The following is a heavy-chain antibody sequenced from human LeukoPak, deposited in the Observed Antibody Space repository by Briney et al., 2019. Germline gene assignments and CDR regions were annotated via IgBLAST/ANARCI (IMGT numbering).Heavy chain of an antibody. CDR1: GYTFTSYG. CDR3: ARKIPSYCSSTSCYTYFDY. D-gene: IGHD2-2*02. J-gene: IGHJ4*02. Sequence: GASVNVSCKASGYTFTSYGISWVRQAPGQGLEWMGWISAYNGNTNYAQKLQGRVTMTTDTSTSTAYMELRSLRSDDTAVYYCARKIPSYCSSTSCYTYFDYWGQGTLATVSS. CDR2: ISAYNGNT. V-gene: IGHV1-18*01.